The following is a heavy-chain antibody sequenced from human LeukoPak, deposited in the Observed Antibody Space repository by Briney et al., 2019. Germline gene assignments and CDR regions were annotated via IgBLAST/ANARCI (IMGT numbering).Heavy chain of an antibody. Sequence: SETLSLTCTVSGGSISSSSYYWGWIRQPPGKGLEWIGSIYYSGSTYYNPSLKSRVTISVDTSKNQFSLKLSSVTAADTAVYYCQGYDSSGYYGEYYFDYWGQGTLVTVSS. CDR3: QGYDSSGYYGEYYFDY. J-gene: IGHJ4*02. CDR1: GGSISSSSYY. V-gene: IGHV4-39*01. CDR2: IYYSGST. D-gene: IGHD3-22*01.